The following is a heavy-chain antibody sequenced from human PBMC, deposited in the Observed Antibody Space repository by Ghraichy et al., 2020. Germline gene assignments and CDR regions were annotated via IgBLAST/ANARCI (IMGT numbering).Heavy chain of an antibody. CDR1: GFTFRSYG. V-gene: IGHV3-30*02. D-gene: IGHD2-15*01. Sequence: GGSLRLSCAASGFTFRSYGMHWVRQAPGKGLEWVAFIRYNGSSKYYADSVKGRFTISRDNSKNTLSLQMNSVRAEDTAVYYCARGLLVAETGFAYWGQGTLVTVSS. CDR2: IRYNGSSK. J-gene: IGHJ4*02. CDR3: ARGLLVAETGFAY.